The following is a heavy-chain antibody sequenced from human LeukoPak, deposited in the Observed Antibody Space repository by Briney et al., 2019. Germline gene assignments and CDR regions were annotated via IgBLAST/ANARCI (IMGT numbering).Heavy chain of an antibody. V-gene: IGHV4-34*01. CDR3: ARHRRGDYDILTGFSVLDAFDI. CDR2: IYYSGST. J-gene: IGHJ3*02. CDR1: GGSFSGYY. Sequence: SETLSLTCAVYGGSFSGYYWSWIRQPPGKGLEWIGSIYYSGSTYYNPSLKSRVTISVDTSKNQFSLKLSSVTAADTAVYYCARHRRGDYDILTGFSVLDAFDIWGQGTMVTVSS. D-gene: IGHD3-9*01.